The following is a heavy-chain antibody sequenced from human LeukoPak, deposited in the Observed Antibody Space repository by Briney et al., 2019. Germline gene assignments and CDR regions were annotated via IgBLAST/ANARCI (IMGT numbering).Heavy chain of an antibody. D-gene: IGHD2-15*01. CDR3: VKDIVVVVAAANDY. Sequence: GGSLRLSCSASGFTFSSYAMHWVRQAPGKGLEYVSAISSNGGSTYYADSVKGRFTISRDNSKNTLYLQMSSPRAEDTAVYYCVKDIVVVVAAANDYWGQGTLVTVSS. V-gene: IGHV3-64D*06. CDR1: GFTFSSYA. J-gene: IGHJ4*02. CDR2: ISSNGGST.